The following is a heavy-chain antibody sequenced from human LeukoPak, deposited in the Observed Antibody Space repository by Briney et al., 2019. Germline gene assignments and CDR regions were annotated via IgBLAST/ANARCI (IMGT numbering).Heavy chain of an antibody. J-gene: IGHJ4*02. D-gene: IGHD5-18*01. CDR1: GGTFSSYA. CDR3: ASPQNGYSYGYY. V-gene: IGHV1-69*05. CDR2: IIPIFGTA. Sequence: SVKVSCKASGGTFSSYAISWVRQAPGQGLEWMGRIIPIFGTANYAQKFQGRATTTTDESTSTAYMELSSLRSEDTAVYYCASPQNGYSYGYYWGQGTLVTVSS.